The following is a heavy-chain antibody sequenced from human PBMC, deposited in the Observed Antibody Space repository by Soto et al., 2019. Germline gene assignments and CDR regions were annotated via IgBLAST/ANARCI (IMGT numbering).Heavy chain of an antibody. J-gene: IGHJ4*02. V-gene: IGHV4-39*01. CDR1: GGSISSSSYY. Sequence: SETLSLTCTVSGGSISSSSYYWGWIRQPPGKGLEWIGSIYYSGSTYYNPSLKSRVTISVDTSKNQFSLKLSSVTAADTAVYYCARHANDYDYIWGSFSKAPSAASYYFDYWGQGTLVTVSS. D-gene: IGHD3-16*01. CDR2: IYYSGST. CDR3: ARHANDYDYIWGSFSKAPSAASYYFDY.